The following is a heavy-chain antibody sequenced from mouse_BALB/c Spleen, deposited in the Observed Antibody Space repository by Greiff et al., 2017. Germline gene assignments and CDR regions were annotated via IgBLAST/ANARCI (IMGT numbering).Heavy chain of an antibody. Sequence: VKLVESGPGLVQPSQSLSITCTVSGFSLTSYGVHWVRQSPGKGLEWLGVIWSGGSTDYNAAFISRLSISKDNSKSQVFFKMNSLQANDTAIYYCAREEDYDYSFAYWGQGTLVTVSA. J-gene: IGHJ3*01. D-gene: IGHD2-4*01. V-gene: IGHV2-2*02. CDR3: AREEDYDYSFAY. CDR1: GFSLTSYG. CDR2: IWSGGST.